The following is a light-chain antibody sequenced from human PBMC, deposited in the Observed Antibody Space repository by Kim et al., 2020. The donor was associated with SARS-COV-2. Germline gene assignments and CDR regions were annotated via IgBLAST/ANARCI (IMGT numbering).Light chain of an antibody. CDR2: SVS. Sequence: QSALTQPASVSGSPGQSITIACAGTSSDVGGYNYVSWYQQHPGKDPKLIIYSVSKRPSGVSNRFSGSKSGNTASLTISWLQAEDEADYYCSSSTRSTTPVVFGGGTQLTVL. V-gene: IGLV2-14*01. CDR3: SSSTRSTTPVV. CDR1: SSDVGGYNY. J-gene: IGLJ2*01.